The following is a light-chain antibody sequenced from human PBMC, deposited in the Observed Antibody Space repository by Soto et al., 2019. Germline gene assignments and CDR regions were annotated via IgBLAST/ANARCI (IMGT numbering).Light chain of an antibody. Sequence: EVVLTQSPSTLSLAPGDTATLSCRASQFLSSYLAWYQQKPGQSPRLLIYDTSNRATGIPARFSGSRSGTDFTLTISSLEPEDFGVYFCHQRNKFGQGTRLEIK. CDR1: QFLSSY. V-gene: IGKV3-11*01. CDR2: DTS. J-gene: IGKJ5*01. CDR3: HQRNK.